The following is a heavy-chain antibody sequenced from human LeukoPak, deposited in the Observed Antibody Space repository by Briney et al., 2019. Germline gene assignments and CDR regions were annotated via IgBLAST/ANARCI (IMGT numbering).Heavy chain of an antibody. CDR2: IRYDGSNK. V-gene: IGHV3-30*02. D-gene: IGHD2-8*01. CDR1: GFSFDDYA. J-gene: IGHJ3*02. Sequence: GRSLRLSCAASGFSFDDYAMHWVRQAPGKGLEWVAFIRYDGSNKYYADSVKGRFTISRDNSKNTLYLQMNSLRAEDTAVYYCAEVSDAFDIWGQGTMVTVSS. CDR3: AEVSDAFDI.